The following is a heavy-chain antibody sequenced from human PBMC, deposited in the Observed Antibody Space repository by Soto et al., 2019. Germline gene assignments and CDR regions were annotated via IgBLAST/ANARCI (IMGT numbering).Heavy chain of an antibody. D-gene: IGHD6-19*01. CDR2: ISGGGSGT. CDR3: AKVVTPGIPVAGTSGGFDS. Sequence: EVQLLESGGGLVQPGGSLRLSCAASGFTFSSYAMTWVRQAPGKGLEWVSAISGGGSGTYYADSVKGRFTISRDNSKTTLWLQLNSLRAEDTVVYYCAKVVTPGIPVAGTSGGFDSWGQGTLVTVSS. V-gene: IGHV3-23*01. J-gene: IGHJ4*02. CDR1: GFTFSSYA.